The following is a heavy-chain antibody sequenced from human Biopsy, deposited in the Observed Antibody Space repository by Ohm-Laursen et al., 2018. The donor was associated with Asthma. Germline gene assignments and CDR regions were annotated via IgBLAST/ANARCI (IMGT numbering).Heavy chain of an antibody. J-gene: IGHJ4*02. CDR2: INSVFGTT. Sequence: SVKVSCKPLGGTFNTYVIGWVRQAPGQGLEWMGGINSVFGTTTYPQKFQDRVTITADDSTSTVYMELSSLRSEDPAVYYCARKAGSCISRTCYSLDFWGQGTLVTVSS. CDR1: GGTFNTYV. V-gene: IGHV1-69*13. D-gene: IGHD2-2*01. CDR3: ARKAGSCISRTCYSLDF.